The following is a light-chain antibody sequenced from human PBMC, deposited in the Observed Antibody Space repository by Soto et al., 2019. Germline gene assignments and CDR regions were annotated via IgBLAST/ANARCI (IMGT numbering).Light chain of an antibody. Sequence: QSALTQPPSASGSLGQSVTISCTGTSSDIGGYNYVSWYQQHPGKAPTLMIYEITKRPSGVPDRFSGSKSGNTASLTVSGLQAEDEADYYCSSYAANKNLVFGGGTQLTVL. CDR2: EIT. J-gene: IGLJ2*01. V-gene: IGLV2-8*01. CDR1: SSDIGGYNY. CDR3: SSYAANKNLV.